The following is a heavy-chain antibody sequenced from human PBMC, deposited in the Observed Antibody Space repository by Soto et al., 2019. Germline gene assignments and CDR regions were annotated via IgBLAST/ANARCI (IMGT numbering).Heavy chain of an antibody. CDR2: IYSGGYT. V-gene: IGHV3-66*01. CDR1: GFDVSNTD. D-gene: IGHD3-22*01. Sequence: EVQLVESGGDLVQRGGSLSLSCAASGFDVSNTDMSWVLQAPGKGLEWVSVIYSGGYTNYADSVKGRFIVSRDSPKNTLYLQMDSLRAEDTAVYYCAREAIIVIAAPEYYFDYWGQGTLVTVSS. J-gene: IGHJ4*02. CDR3: AREAIIVIAAPEYYFDY.